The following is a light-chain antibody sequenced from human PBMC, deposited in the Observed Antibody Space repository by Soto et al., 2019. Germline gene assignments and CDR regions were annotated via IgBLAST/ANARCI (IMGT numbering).Light chain of an antibody. J-gene: IGLJ1*01. CDR1: NSNIGSNK. CDR2: TSN. Sequence: QSVLAQPPSASGTPGQRVTISCSGSNSNIGSNKVSWYQQLPGTAPKLLIYTSNQRPSGVPDRFSGSKSGTSASLAISGLQSEDEADDYCATWDDTLHGYVFGAGTKVTVL. CDR3: ATWDDTLHGYV. V-gene: IGLV1-44*01.